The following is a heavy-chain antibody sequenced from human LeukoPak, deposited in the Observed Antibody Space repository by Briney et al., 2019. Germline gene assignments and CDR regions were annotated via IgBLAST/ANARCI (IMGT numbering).Heavy chain of an antibody. Sequence: GGSLRLSCAASGFTFSSYWMHWVRQAPGKGLVWVSRINSDGSSTSYADSVEGRFTISRDNAKNTLYLQMNSLRAEDTAVYYCVKLTWGYYDSSGYSETDYWGQGTLVTVSS. V-gene: IGHV3-74*01. J-gene: IGHJ4*02. CDR1: GFTFSSYW. D-gene: IGHD3-22*01. CDR2: INSDGSST. CDR3: VKLTWGYYDSSGYSETDY.